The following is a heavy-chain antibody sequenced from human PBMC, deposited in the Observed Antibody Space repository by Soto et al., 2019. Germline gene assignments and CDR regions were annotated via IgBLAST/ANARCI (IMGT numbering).Heavy chain of an antibody. CDR1: GFTFSSYW. Sequence: EVQLVESGGGLVQPGGSLRLSCAASGFTFSSYWMYWVRQAPGKGLEWVSHMNNDGSYTIYAESVKGRFTFSRDNAKNTLYWQMNSLRADDTAVYYCVRGRYIHASDIWYQGTMVTASS. V-gene: IGHV3-74*01. CDR2: MNNDGSYT. CDR3: VRGRYIHASDI. J-gene: IGHJ3*02. D-gene: IGHD1-20*01.